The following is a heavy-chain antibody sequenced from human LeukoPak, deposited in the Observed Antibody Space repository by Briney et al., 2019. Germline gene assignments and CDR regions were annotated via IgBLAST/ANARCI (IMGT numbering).Heavy chain of an antibody. D-gene: IGHD3-10*01. CDR3: AKGGSSTMVRGVIGYMDV. J-gene: IGHJ6*03. V-gene: IGHV3-23*01. CDR1: GFTFSSYA. CDR2: ISGSGGST. Sequence: GGSLRLSCAASGFTFSSYAMNWVRQAPGKGLEWVSAISGSGGSTYYADSVKGRFTISRDNSKDTLYLQMNSLRAEDTAVYYCAKGGSSTMVRGVIGYMDVWGKGTTVTISS.